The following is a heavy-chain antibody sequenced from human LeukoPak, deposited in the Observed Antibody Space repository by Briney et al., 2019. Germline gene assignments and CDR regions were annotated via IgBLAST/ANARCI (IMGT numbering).Heavy chain of an antibody. D-gene: IGHD5-12*01. CDR1: GYTFTSYG. CDR2: ISAYNGNT. V-gene: IGHV1-18*01. J-gene: IGHJ6*02. Sequence: EASVKVSCKASGYTFTSYGISWVRQAPGHGLEWMGWISAYNGNTNYAQKLQGRVTMTTDTSTSTAYMELRSLRSDDAAVYYCAIDLKRGVATGMDVWGQGTTVTVSS. CDR3: AIDLKRGVATGMDV.